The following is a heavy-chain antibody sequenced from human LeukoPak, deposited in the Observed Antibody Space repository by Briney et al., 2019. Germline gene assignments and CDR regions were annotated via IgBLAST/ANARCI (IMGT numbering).Heavy chain of an antibody. CDR3: ASLHTPGYFDY. J-gene: IGHJ4*02. D-gene: IGHD1-14*01. V-gene: IGHV4-39*01. Sequence: PSETLSLTCTVSGGSISSSSYYWGWIRQPPGKGLEWIGTIYYSGSTYYHPSLKSRLTISVDTSKNQFSLKLSSVTAADTAVYYCASLHTPGYFDYWGQGTLVTVSS. CDR1: GGSISSSSYY. CDR2: IYYSGST.